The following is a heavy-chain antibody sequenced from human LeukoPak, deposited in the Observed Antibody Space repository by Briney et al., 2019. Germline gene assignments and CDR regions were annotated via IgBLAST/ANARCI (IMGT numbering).Heavy chain of an antibody. D-gene: IGHD3-16*02. CDR1: GYTFTSYY. Sequence: GASVKVSCKASGYTFTSYYMHWVRQAPGQGLEWMGIINPSGGSTSYAQKFQGRVTMTRDTSTSTVYMELSSLRSEDTAVYYCARVFYDYVWGSYRPVFDYWGQGTLVTVSS. V-gene: IGHV1-46*01. CDR3: ARVFYDYVWGSYRPVFDY. CDR2: INPSGGST. J-gene: IGHJ4*02.